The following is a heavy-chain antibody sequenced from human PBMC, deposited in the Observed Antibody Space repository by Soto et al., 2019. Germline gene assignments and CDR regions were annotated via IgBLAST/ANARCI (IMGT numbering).Heavy chain of an antibody. D-gene: IGHD2-15*01. V-gene: IGHV3-53*01. Sequence: DVQLVESGGGLIQPGGSLRLSCAASGFTFSGKKYLTWVRQAPVKGLEWVSALYSTDGTYYADSVKGRFSTSKDNSKNTFYLQLNSLRPDDTAVYYCASWLLREHAFDIWGLGTMVTVSS. CDR2: LYSTDGT. CDR1: GFTFSGKKY. J-gene: IGHJ3*02. CDR3: ASWLLREHAFDI.